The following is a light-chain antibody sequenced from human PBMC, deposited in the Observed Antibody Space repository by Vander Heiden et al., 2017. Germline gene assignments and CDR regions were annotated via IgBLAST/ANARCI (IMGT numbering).Light chain of an antibody. Sequence: DLQMPQSTSSLSASVGDRVTITCRASQSISSYLNWYQQKPGKAPKLLIYAASSLQSGVPSRFSGSGSGTDFTLTISSLQPEDFATYYCQQSYSTPPTFGQGTKVEI. CDR1: QSISSY. V-gene: IGKV1-39*01. CDR3: QQSYSTPPT. J-gene: IGKJ1*01. CDR2: AAS.